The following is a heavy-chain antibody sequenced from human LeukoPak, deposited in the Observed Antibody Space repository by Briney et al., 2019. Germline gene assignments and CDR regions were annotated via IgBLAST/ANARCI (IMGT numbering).Heavy chain of an antibody. CDR2: IYYSGST. CDR3: ARDYAFDI. J-gene: IGHJ3*02. Sequence: PSGTLSLTCAVSGGSISSTNWWSWVRQPPGKGLEWIGHIYYSGSTKYNPTLKNRVTISVDTSKSHFSLKLTSVTAADTAVYYCARDYAFDIWGQGTMVTVSS. V-gene: IGHV4-4*02. CDR1: GGSISSTNW.